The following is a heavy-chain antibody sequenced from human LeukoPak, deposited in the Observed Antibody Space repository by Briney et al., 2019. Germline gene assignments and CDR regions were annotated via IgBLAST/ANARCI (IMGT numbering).Heavy chain of an antibody. J-gene: IGHJ4*02. Sequence: SETLSLTCTVSGGSISNYYWSWIRQPPGKGLEWIGYIYYSGTTNYNPSLKSRVTISVDTSKNQFSLKLNSVTAADTAVYSCARGVYIAAAQYGYWGQGTLVTVSS. D-gene: IGHD6-13*01. V-gene: IGHV4-59*01. CDR1: GGSISNYY. CDR3: ARGVYIAAAQYGY. CDR2: IYYSGTT.